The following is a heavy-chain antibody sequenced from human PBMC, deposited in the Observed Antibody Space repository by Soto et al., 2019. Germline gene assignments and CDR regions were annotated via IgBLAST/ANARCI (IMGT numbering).Heavy chain of an antibody. D-gene: IGHD7-27*01. CDR3: VRDLLGSGGHFDY. V-gene: IGHV3-33*01. J-gene: IGHJ4*02. CDR1: GFIFSSFG. Sequence: LRLSCAASGFIFSSFGMHWVRQAPGKGPEWVAHIWYDGSNTYYADSVKGRFTISRDNSRNTLYLQMNSLRAEDTAVYHCVRDLLGSGGHFDYWGQGTPVTVSS. CDR2: IWYDGSNT.